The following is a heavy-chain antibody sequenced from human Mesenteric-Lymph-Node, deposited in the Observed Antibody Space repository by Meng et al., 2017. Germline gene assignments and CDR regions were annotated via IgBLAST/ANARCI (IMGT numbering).Heavy chain of an antibody. CDR3: ARSRDGYNCYDY. CDR2: MNPNSGNT. Sequence: ASVKVSCKASGYTFTGYYMHWVRQATGQGLEWMGWMNPNSGNTNYAQKFQGRVTMTRDKSISTAYMELSSLRSDDTAVYYCARSRDGYNCYDYWGQGTLVTVSS. D-gene: IGHD5-24*01. J-gene: IGHJ4*02. CDR1: GYTFTGYY. V-gene: IGHV1-2*02.